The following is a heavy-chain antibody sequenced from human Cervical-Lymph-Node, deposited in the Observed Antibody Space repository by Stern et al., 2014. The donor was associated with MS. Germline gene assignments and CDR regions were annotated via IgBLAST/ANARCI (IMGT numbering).Heavy chain of an antibody. CDR1: GFSLTTSGLA. CDR3: AHRTAGPFDY. V-gene: IGHV2-5*02. J-gene: IGHJ4*02. Sequence: QVTLRESGPALVKPTQTLTLTCTFSGFSLTTSGLAVGWIRQPPGEALEWLAFIYWDDQNRYSPSLKSRLTITKDASKNQVVLTLTNVDPVDTATYYCAHRTAGPFDYWGQGTLVTVSS. CDR2: IYWDDQN.